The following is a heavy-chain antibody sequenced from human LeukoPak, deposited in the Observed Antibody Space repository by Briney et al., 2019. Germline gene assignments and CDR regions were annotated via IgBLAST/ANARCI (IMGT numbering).Heavy chain of an antibody. J-gene: IGHJ6*02. CDR1: GGTFSSYA. V-gene: IGHV1-69*04. Sequence: SVKVSCKASGGTFSSYAISWVRQAPGQGLEWMGRIIPILGIANYAQKFQGRVTITADKSTSTAYMELSSLRSEDTAVYYCARDYGGNSVDYYYYGMDVWGQGTTVTVSS. CDR2: IIPILGIA. CDR3: ARDYGGNSVDYYYYGMDV. D-gene: IGHD4-23*01.